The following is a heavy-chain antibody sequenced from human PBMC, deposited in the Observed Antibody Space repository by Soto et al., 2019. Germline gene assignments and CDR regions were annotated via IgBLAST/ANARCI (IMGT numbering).Heavy chain of an antibody. D-gene: IGHD3-3*01. CDR2: ISGSGGST. CDR1: GSTFSSYA. CDR3: AKPSFGVVDGFYMDV. J-gene: IGHJ6*03. V-gene: IGHV3-23*01. Sequence: GGSLRLSCAASGSTFSSYAMSWVRQAPGKGLEWVSAISGSGGSTYYADSVKGRFTISRDNSKNTLYLQMNSLRAEDTAVYYYAKPSFGVVDGFYMDVWGKGTTVTVSS.